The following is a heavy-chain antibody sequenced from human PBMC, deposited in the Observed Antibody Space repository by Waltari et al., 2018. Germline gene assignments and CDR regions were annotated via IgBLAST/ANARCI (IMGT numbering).Heavy chain of an antibody. CDR2: IYYSGST. J-gene: IGHJ4*02. CDR3: ARHAGSYVDY. D-gene: IGHD3-10*01. V-gene: IGHV4-39*01. Sequence: QLQLQESGPGLVKPSETLSLTCTFPGGSIRSSSYYWGWIRQPPGKGLEWIGGIYYSGSTYYNPSLKSRVTISVDTSKNQFSLKLSSVTAADTAVYYCARHAGSYVDYWGQGTLVTVSS. CDR1: GGSIRSSSYY.